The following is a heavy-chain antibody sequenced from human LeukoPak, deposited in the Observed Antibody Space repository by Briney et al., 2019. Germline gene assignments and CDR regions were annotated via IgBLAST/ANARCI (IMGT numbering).Heavy chain of an antibody. CDR3: ARDLPSIAAAGIRWFDP. CDR2: INPNSGGT. CDR1: GYTFTGYY. D-gene: IGHD6-13*01. J-gene: IGHJ5*02. Sequence: ASVKVSCKASGYTFTGYYMHWVRQAPGQGLEWMGWINPNSGGTNYAQKFQGRVTMTRDTSISTAYMELSRLRSDDTAVYYCARDLPSIAAAGIRWFDPWGQGTLSPSPQ. V-gene: IGHV1-2*02.